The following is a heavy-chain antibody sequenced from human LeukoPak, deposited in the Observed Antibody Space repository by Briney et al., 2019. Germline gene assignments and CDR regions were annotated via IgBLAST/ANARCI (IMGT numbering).Heavy chain of an antibody. CDR2: IYTSGST. D-gene: IGHD6-6*01. J-gene: IGHJ4*02. CDR3: ARVHSPYSSSFYDY. Sequence: SQTLSLTCTVSGGSISSGSYYWSWIRQPAGKGLEWIGRIYTSGSTNYNPSLKSRVTISVDTSKSQFSLKLSSVTAADTAVYYCARVHSPYSSSFYDYWGQGTLVTVSS. CDR1: GGSISSGSYY. V-gene: IGHV4-61*02.